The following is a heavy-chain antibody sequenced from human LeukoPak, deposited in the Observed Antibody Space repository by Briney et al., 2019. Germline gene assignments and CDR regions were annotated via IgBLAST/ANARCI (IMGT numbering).Heavy chain of an antibody. CDR2: IYWDDEK. Sequence: SGPTLVKPTQTLTLTCTLSGLSLTTNGMNVAWIRQPPGQALEWLAVIYWDDEKRYRPSVKSRLTITKDTSRNQVVLRMANMAPVDTATYYCAHRASDDLEYWGQGTLVTVSS. V-gene: IGHV2-5*02. D-gene: IGHD1-1*01. J-gene: IGHJ4*02. CDR1: GLSLTTNGMN. CDR3: AHRASDDLEY.